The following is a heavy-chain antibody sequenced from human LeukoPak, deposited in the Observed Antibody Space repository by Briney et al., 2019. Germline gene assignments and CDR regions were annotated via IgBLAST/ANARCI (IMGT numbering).Heavy chain of an antibody. D-gene: IGHD4-11*01. CDR3: ARDFWVTTVSTPDY. CDR1: GYTFTRYY. CDR2: INPRGGST. V-gene: IGHV1-46*01. Sequence: VASVKVSCKASGYTFTRYYMHWVRQALGQGLEWMGIINPRGGSTSYAQKFQGRVTMTRDTSTSTVYVELSSLRSEDTAVYYCARDFWVTTVSTPDYWGQGTLVTVSS. J-gene: IGHJ4*02.